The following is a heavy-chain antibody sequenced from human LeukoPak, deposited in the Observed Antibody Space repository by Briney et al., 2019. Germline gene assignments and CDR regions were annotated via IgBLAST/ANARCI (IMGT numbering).Heavy chain of an antibody. V-gene: IGHV1-3*03. CDR1: GYTFSSYT. J-gene: IGHJ4*02. Sequence: ASVKVSCKASGYTFSSYTMHWVRQAPGHRLEWMGWINAGNGNTKYSQEFQGRVTITRDTSASTAYMELSSLRSEDMAVYYCARDEYCSITSCQASMVRGVIGYWGQGTLVTVSS. D-gene: IGHD2-2*01. CDR3: ARDEYCSITSCQASMVRGVIGY. CDR2: INAGNGNT.